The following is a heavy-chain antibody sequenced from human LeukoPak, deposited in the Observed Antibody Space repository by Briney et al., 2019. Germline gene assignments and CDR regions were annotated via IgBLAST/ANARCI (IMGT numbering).Heavy chain of an antibody. CDR2: IIPIFGTA. CDR3: ARIVPICSSTSCYDV. CDR1: GGTFSSYA. V-gene: IGHV1-69*01. Sequence: GSSVKVSCKASGGTFSSYAISWVRQAPGQGLEWMGGIIPIFGTANYAQKFQGRVTITADESTSTDYMELSSLRSEDTAVYYCARIVPICSSTSCYDVWGKGTTVTVSS. D-gene: IGHD2-2*01. J-gene: IGHJ6*04.